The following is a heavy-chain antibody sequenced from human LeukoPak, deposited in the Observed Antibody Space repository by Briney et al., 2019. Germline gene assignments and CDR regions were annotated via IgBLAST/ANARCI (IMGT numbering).Heavy chain of an antibody. Sequence: GGSLRLSCTASGFTFGDYAMSWVRQAPGKGLEWVGFIRSKAYGGTTEYAASVKGRFTISRDDPKSIAYLEMNSLKTEDTAVYFCTQLDLDYWGQGTLVTVSS. CDR2: IRSKAYGGTT. CDR1: GFTFGDYA. J-gene: IGHJ4*02. V-gene: IGHV3-49*04. CDR3: TQLDLDY. D-gene: IGHD1-1*01.